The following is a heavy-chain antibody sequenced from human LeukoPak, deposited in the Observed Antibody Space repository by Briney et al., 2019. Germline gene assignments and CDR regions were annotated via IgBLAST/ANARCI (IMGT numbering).Heavy chain of an antibody. CDR3: AKRGVVIRVILVGFHKEAYYFDS. J-gene: IGHJ4*02. V-gene: IGHV3-23*01. CDR1: GITLSNYG. Sequence: PGGSLRLSCAVSGITLSNYGMSWVRQAPGKGLEWVAGISDSGGRTNYAVSVKGRFTISRDNPKNTLYLQMNSLRTEDTAVYFCAKRGVVIRVILVGFHKEAYYFDSWGQGALVTVSS. D-gene: IGHD3-22*01. CDR2: ISDSGGRT.